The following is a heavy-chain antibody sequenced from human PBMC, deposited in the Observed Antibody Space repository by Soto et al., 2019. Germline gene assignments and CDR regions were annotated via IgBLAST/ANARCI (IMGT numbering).Heavy chain of an antibody. D-gene: IGHD2-2*01. Sequence: PSETLCLTCSVSGGSVSSSPSYWGWIRQPPGKGLEWIASISYSGSPYHNPSLRSRVTISVDTSKNQFFLNLNSVTAADTAVYYCARLLQLHCTSSSCTSGFDYWGQGIPVTVSS. J-gene: IGHJ4*02. CDR3: ARLLQLHCTSSSCTSGFDY. CDR1: GGSVSSSPSY. V-gene: IGHV4-39*01. CDR2: ISYSGSP.